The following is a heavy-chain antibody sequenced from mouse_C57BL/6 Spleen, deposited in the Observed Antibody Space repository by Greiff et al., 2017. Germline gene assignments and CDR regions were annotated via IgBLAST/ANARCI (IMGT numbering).Heavy chain of an antibody. CDR1: GFSLTSYG. D-gene: IGHD1-1*01. V-gene: IGHV2-2*01. J-gene: IGHJ4*01. CDR3: ARKPSITTVVAPYAMDY. CDR2: IWSGGST. Sequence: VHLVESGPGLVQPSQSLSITCTVSGFSLTSYGVHWVRQSPGKRLEWLGVIWSGGSTDYNAAFISRLSISKDNSKSQVFFKMNSLQADDTAIYYCARKPSITTVVAPYAMDYWGQGTSVTVSS.